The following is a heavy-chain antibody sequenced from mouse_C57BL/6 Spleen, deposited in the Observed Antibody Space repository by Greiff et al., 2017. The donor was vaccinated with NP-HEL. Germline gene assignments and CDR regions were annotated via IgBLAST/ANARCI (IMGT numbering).Heavy chain of an antibody. Sequence: QVQLQQSGAELVRPGASVTLSCKASGYTFTDYEMHWVKQTPVHGLEWIGAIDPETGGTAYNQKFKGKAILTADKSSCTAYMELRSLTAEDSAVYYCTRDILMGPMDYWGQGTSVTVSS. D-gene: IGHD1-1*02. CDR3: TRDILMGPMDY. CDR1: GYTFTDYE. J-gene: IGHJ4*01. V-gene: IGHV1-15*01. CDR2: IDPETGGT.